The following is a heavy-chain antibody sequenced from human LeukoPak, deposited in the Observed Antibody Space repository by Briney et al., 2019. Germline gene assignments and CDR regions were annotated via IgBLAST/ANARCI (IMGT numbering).Heavy chain of an antibody. J-gene: IGHJ4*02. V-gene: IGHV3-30-3*01. CDR1: GFTFSSYA. CDR2: ISYDGSNK. D-gene: IGHD6-13*01. CDR3: AAVAAAGTRRPFDY. Sequence: PGGSLRLSCAASGFTFSSYAMHWVRQAPGKGLEWVAVISYDGSNKYYADSVKGRFTISRDNSKNTLYLQMNSLRAEDTAVYYCAAVAAAGTRRPFDYWGQGTLVTVSS.